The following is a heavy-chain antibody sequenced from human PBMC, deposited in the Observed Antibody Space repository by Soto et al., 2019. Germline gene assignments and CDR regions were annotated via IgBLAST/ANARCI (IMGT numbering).Heavy chain of an antibody. V-gene: IGHV3-48*03. Sequence: QLVESGGGSVQPGRSLRLSCAPSGFTFSSYEMNWVRQAPGKGLEWVSYISVSGTMRFYADAVKGRFTISRDNTKKILVLQMNSLGAEDPALYYCATAGLTGTVWGQGTTVTVSS. D-gene: IGHD3-9*01. CDR3: ATAGLTGTV. CDR2: ISVSGTMR. J-gene: IGHJ6*02. CDR1: GFTFSSYE.